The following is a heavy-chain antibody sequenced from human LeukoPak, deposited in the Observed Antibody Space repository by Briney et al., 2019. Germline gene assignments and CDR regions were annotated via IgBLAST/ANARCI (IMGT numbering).Heavy chain of an antibody. CDR3: ARHIATGGQTAYNWFDP. V-gene: IGHV3-7*01. CDR2: IKQDGSEK. D-gene: IGHD6-13*01. Sequence: GGSLRLSCATSEFTFGSFGMSWVRQAPGKGLEWVANIKQDGSEKYYVDSVKGRFTISRDNAKNSLYLQMNSLRAEDTAVYYCARHIATGGQTAYNWFDPWGQGTLVTVSS. J-gene: IGHJ5*02. CDR1: EFTFGSFG.